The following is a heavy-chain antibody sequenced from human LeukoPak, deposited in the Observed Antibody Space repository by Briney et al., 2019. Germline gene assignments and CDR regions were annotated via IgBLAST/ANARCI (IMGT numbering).Heavy chain of an antibody. Sequence: PSETLSLTCAVYGGSFSGYYWSWIRQPPGKGLEWIGEINHSGSTNYNPSLKSRVTISVDASKNQFSLKLSSVTAADTAVYYCARQSGQQLVFDYWGQGTLVTVSS. D-gene: IGHD6-13*01. CDR1: GGSFSGYY. V-gene: IGHV4-34*01. CDR2: INHSGST. J-gene: IGHJ4*02. CDR3: ARQSGQQLVFDY.